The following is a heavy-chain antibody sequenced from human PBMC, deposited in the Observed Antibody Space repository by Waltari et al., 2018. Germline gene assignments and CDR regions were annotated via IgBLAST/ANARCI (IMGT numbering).Heavy chain of an antibody. CDR3: ANYCSSTSCYVRYNWFDP. D-gene: IGHD2-2*01. CDR1: GGTFSSYT. CDR2: VIPILGIA. V-gene: IGHV1-69*02. J-gene: IGHJ5*02. Sequence: QVQLVQSGAEVKKPGSSVKVSCKASGGTFSSYTISWVRQAPGQGLEWMGRVIPILGIANDAQKFQGRVTITADKSTSTAYMELSSLRSEDTAVYYCANYCSSTSCYVRYNWFDPWGQGTLVTVSA.